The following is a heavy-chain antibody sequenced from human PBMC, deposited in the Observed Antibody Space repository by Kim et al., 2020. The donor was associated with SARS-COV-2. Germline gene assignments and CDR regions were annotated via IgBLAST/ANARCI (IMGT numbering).Heavy chain of an antibody. V-gene: IGHV4-34*01. CDR3: ARGLRDTMIVVVIPFFHDVFDI. D-gene: IGHD3-22*01. Sequence: SETLSLTCAVSGGSFSGYYWSWIRQPPGKGLEWIGEINISGNTNSNPSPKSRLTISVDTSKNQFSLKLSSVTAADTAVYYCARGLRDTMIVVVIPFFHDVFDIWGQGTMVTVST. CDR2: INISGNT. CDR1: GGSFSGYY. J-gene: IGHJ3*02.